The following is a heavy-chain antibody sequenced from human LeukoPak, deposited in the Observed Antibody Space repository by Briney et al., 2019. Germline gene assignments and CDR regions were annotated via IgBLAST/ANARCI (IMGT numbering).Heavy chain of an antibody. V-gene: IGHV4-59*11. CDR1: GGSISSHY. D-gene: IGHD6-6*01. CDR3: ARAYRSSSGRPFDY. Sequence: PSETLSLTCSVSGGSISSHYWSWIRQPPGKELELIGYIYYTGTTNYKPSLKSRVTISVDTSKNQFSLNLTSVTAADTAVYYCARAYRSSSGRPFDYWGQGTLVTVSP. J-gene: IGHJ4*02. CDR2: IYYTGTT.